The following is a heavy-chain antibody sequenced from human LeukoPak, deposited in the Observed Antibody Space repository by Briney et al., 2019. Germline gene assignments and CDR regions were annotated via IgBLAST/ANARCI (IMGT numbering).Heavy chain of an antibody. Sequence: SETLSLTCAVYGGSFSGYYWSWIRQPPGKGLEWIGEINHSGSTNYNPSLKSRVTISVDTSKNQFSLKLSSVTAADTAVYYCARMAPIVVVIKGAYYYYMDVWGKGTTVTVSS. CDR1: GGSFSGYY. CDR2: INHSGST. CDR3: ARMAPIVVVIKGAYYYYMDV. V-gene: IGHV4-34*01. J-gene: IGHJ6*03. D-gene: IGHD3-22*01.